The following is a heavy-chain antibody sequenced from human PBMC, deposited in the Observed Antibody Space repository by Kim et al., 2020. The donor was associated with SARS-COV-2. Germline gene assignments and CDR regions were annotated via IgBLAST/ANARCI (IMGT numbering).Heavy chain of an antibody. J-gene: IGHJ4*02. CDR1: GGSISSGGYY. Sequence: SETRSLTCTVSGGSISSGGYYWSWIRQHPGKGLEWIGYIYYSGSTYYNPSLKSRVTISVDTSKNQFSLKLSSVTAADTAVYYCARVRSFFGVVRNFDYWGQGTLVTVSS. CDR2: IYYSGST. CDR3: ARVRSFFGVVRNFDY. D-gene: IGHD3-3*01. V-gene: IGHV4-31*03.